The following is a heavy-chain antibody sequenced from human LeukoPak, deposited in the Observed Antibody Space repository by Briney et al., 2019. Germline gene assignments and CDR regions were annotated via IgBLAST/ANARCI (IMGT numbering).Heavy chain of an antibody. CDR1: GGSFSGYY. CDR3: ARNTGYSSGWSLYYFNY. J-gene: IGHJ4*02. CDR2: INRSGST. Sequence: SETLSLTCAVYGGSFSGYYWSWIRQPPGKGLEWIGEINRSGSTNYNPSLKSRVTISVDTSKNQFSLKLSSVTAADTAVYYCARNTGYSSGWSLYYFNYWGQGTLVTVSS. V-gene: IGHV4-34*01. D-gene: IGHD6-19*01.